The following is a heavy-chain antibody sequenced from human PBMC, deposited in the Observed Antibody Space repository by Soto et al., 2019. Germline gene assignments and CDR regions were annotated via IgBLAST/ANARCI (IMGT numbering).Heavy chain of an antibody. CDR3: ATETYSSFDR. D-gene: IGHD2-21*01. Sequence: EVQLVESGGGLVQPGGSLRLSCAASGFTVSSNYMSWVRQAPGKGLEWVSVIYSAGSTYYADSVKGRFTISRDNSKNTLYLQMNGLRAEDTAVYYCATETYSSFDRWGQGTLVIVSS. CDR1: GFTVSSNY. V-gene: IGHV3-66*01. J-gene: IGHJ5*02. CDR2: IYSAGST.